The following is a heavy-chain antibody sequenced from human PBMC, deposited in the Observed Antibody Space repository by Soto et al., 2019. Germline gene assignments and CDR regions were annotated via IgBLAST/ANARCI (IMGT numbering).Heavy chain of an antibody. Sequence: PVGSLRLSCAASGFSFSDYAMSWVRQAPGKGLEWVSVISESGGSTHYADSVRGRFTVSRDNPKNSLSLRMNSLRDEDTAVYFCAKRSPYSSGWYSPIFDYWGQGALVTVSS. CDR2: ISESGGST. D-gene: IGHD6-13*01. J-gene: IGHJ4*02. V-gene: IGHV3-23*01. CDR1: GFSFSDYA. CDR3: AKRSPYSSGWYSPIFDY.